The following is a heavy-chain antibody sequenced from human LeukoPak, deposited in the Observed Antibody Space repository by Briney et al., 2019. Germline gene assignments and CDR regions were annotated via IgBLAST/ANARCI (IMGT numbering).Heavy chain of an antibody. D-gene: IGHD4-17*01. CDR2: IYYSGST. CDR3: ARRATVTDEFDP. CDR1: GSSISSYY. Sequence: SETLSLTCTVSGSSISSYYWSWIRQPPGKGLEWIGYIYYSGSTYYNPSLKSRVTISVDTSKNQFSLRLSSVTAADTAVYFCARRATVTDEFDPWGQGTLVTVSS. V-gene: IGHV4-59*08. J-gene: IGHJ5*02.